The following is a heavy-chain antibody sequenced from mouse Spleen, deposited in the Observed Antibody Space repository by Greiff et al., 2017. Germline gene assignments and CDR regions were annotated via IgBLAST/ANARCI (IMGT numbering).Heavy chain of an antibody. CDR2: ISSGGDYI. CDR3: TREDYYGSDYAMDY. V-gene: IGHV5-9-1*02. D-gene: IGHD1-1*01. CDR1: GFTFSSYA. J-gene: IGHJ4*01. Sequence: EVKLMESGEGLVKPGGSLKLSCAASGFTFSSYAMSRVRQTPEKRLEWVAYISSGGDYIYYADTVKGRFTISRDNARNTLYLQMSSLKSEDTAMYYCTREDYYGSDYAMDYWGQGTSVTVSS.